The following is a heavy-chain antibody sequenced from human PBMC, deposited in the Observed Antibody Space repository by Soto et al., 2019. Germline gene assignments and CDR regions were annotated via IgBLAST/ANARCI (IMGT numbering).Heavy chain of an antibody. CDR2: IYYSVST. Sequence: QVQLQESGPGLVKPSETLSLTCTISGDSISNYYCSWIRQSPGKGLEWIGNIYYSVSTDYNPSLKSRVTISIENSMNQFSLILTSVTAADTAVYYCAKANSAYDSFDHWGPGTLVTVSS. V-gene: IGHV4-59*01. D-gene: IGHD5-12*01. CDR1: GDSISNYY. J-gene: IGHJ4*02. CDR3: AKANSAYDSFDH.